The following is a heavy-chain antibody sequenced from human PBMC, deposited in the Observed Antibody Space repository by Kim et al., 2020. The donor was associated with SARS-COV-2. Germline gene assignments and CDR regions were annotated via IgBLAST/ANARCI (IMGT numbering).Heavy chain of an antibody. D-gene: IGHD3-22*01. J-gene: IGHJ4*02. Sequence: YADSVKGRFTISRDNSKNPLYLQMNSLRAEDTAVYYCARDYYDSSGYSDYWGQGTLVTVSS. CDR3: ARDYYDSSGYSDY. V-gene: IGHV3-33*01.